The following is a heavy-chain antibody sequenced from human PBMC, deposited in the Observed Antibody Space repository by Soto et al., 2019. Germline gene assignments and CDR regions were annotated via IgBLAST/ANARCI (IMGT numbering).Heavy chain of an antibody. CDR2: ISTYNTNT. J-gene: IGHJ4*02. CDR1: GERFTTYG. CDR3: ARWAGQVRDYGGPFDY. Sequence: ASVKVSCKASGERFTTYGISWVRQAPGQGLEWMGWISTYNTNTNFAPKFQGRLLLTTDTSSTTAHMELRSLRPDDTAVYYCARWAGQVRDYGGPFDYWGQGTLVTVSS. V-gene: IGHV1-18*04. D-gene: IGHD4-17*01.